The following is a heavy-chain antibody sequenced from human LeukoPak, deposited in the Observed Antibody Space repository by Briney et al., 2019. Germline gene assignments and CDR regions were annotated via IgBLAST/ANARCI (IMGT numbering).Heavy chain of an antibody. J-gene: IGHJ4*02. Sequence: GGSLRLSCAASGFTFSSYWMSWVRQAPGKGLEWVANIRQCGSEKYYVDSVKGRFTISRDNAKNSLYLQMNSLRVEDTAVYYCARDRVDYYDSSGFEDYWGQGTLVTVSS. CDR3: ARDRVDYYDSSGFEDY. V-gene: IGHV3-7*01. CDR2: IRQCGSEK. D-gene: IGHD3-22*01. CDR1: GFTFSSYW.